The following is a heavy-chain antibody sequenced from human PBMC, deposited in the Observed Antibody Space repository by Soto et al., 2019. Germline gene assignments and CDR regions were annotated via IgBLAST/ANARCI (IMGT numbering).Heavy chain of an antibody. Sequence: EVQLVESGGGLVQPGGSLTLSCSASGFAFNDYWMHWVRQAPGRGLVWVSRIRGDGSGSNYADSVKGRFTISRDNAKNTVYLQMRSLRAEDTAVYYCARALGSAMTCCGGTCYSPDYWGQGTLVTVSS. CDR3: ARALGSAMTCCGGTCYSPDY. V-gene: IGHV3-74*01. CDR2: IRGDGSGS. J-gene: IGHJ4*02. D-gene: IGHD2-15*01. CDR1: GFAFNDYW.